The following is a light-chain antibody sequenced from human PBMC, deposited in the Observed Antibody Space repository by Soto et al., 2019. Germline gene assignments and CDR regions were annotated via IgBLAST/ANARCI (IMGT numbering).Light chain of an antibody. J-gene: IGKJ1*01. CDR2: GVS. CDR1: QSLVHSDGNTY. V-gene: IGKV2-30*02. CDR3: IQGTHWPRT. Sequence: DVVVTQSPLSLPVTLGQPASISCRSSQSLVHSDGNTYLNWYQQRSGQSPRRLIYGVSNRDSGVPDSFSGSGSGAIFTLNSSRVEAEDVGIYYGIQGTHWPRTFGQGTKVEIK.